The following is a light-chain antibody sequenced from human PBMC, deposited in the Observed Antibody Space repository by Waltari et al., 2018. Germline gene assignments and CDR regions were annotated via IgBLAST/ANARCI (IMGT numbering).Light chain of an antibody. CDR2: SAS. CDR3: QQRSNWPLT. V-gene: IGKV3-11*01. CDR1: QSVSSP. J-gene: IGKJ4*01. Sequence: EIVLTQSPATLSLSPGERATLPCRASQSVSSPLAWYQQKPGQAPRLLIYSASNRATGIPARFSGSGSGTDFTLTISNLEPEDFAVYYCQQRSNWPLTFGGGTKVEIK.